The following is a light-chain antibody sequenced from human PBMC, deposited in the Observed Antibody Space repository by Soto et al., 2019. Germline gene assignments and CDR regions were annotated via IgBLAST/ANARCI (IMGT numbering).Light chain of an antibody. V-gene: IGKV1-27*01. J-gene: IGKJ2*01. Sequence: DIQMTQSPSSLSASVGDRVTITCRASQGISNYLAWYQQKPGKVPKLLIFAASTLQSGVPSRFSGGGSGTYVTLTISSLQPDDVATYFCQEYDSAPHTFGQGTKLEIK. CDR3: QEYDSAPHT. CDR1: QGISNY. CDR2: AAS.